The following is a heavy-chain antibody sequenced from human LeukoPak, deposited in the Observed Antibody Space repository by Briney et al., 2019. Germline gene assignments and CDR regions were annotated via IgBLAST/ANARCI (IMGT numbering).Heavy chain of an antibody. V-gene: IGHV4-39*01. CDR1: GGSISSSSYY. CDR2: IYYSGST. CDR3: SGAAAAYVGYY. Sequence: SETLSLTCTVSGGSISSSSYYWGWIRQPPGTGLEWIGSIYYSGSTYYNPSLKSRVTISVDTSKNQFSLKLSSVTAADTAVYYCSGAAAAYVGYYWGQGTLVTVSS. D-gene: IGHD6-13*01. J-gene: IGHJ4*02.